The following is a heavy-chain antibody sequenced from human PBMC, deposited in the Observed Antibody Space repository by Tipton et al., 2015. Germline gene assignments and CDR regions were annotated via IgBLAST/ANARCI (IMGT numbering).Heavy chain of an antibody. D-gene: IGHD4-23*01. V-gene: IGHV4-61*01. CDR2: IQYSGST. CDR3: ARARGRHGGLFDS. CDR1: GGSVSSPSYY. Sequence: TLSLTCAVSGGSVSSPSYYWSWIRQPPGKELEWIGYIQYSGSTNYNPSLKSRVTISVDTSKTQFSLKMSSVTASDTAVYYCARARGRHGGLFDSWGQGILVTVSS. J-gene: IGHJ4*02.